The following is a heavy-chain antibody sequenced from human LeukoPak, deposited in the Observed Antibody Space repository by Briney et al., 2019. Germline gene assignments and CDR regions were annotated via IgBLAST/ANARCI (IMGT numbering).Heavy chain of an antibody. Sequence: PGGSLRLSCAVSGFTFSSYEMNWVRQAPGKGLEWVSYISESASTIYYADSVKGRFTISRDNAKNSLCLQMNSLRAEDTAVYYCARGYSGYHYIKYWGQGTLVTVSS. CDR2: ISESASTI. J-gene: IGHJ4*02. CDR1: GFTFSSYE. V-gene: IGHV3-48*03. D-gene: IGHD5-12*01. CDR3: ARGYSGYHYIKY.